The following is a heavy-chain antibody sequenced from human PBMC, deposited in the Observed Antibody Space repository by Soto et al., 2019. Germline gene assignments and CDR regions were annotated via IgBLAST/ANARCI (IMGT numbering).Heavy chain of an antibody. CDR1: GGSISSYY. V-gene: IGHV4-59*01. CDR2: IYYSGST. J-gene: IGHJ4*02. Sequence: QVQLQESGPGLVKPSETLSLTCTVSGGSISSYYWSWIRQPPGKGLEWIGYIYYSGSTNYNPSLKGRVTISVDTSKNQFSLKLSSVTAADTAVYYCARASKRWLQFGFFDYWGQGTLVPVSS. CDR3: ARASKRWLQFGFFDY. D-gene: IGHD5-12*01.